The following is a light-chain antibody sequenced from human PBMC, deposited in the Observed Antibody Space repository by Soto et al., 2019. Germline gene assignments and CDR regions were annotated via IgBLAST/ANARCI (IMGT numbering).Light chain of an antibody. V-gene: IGKV3-15*01. CDR1: QSVSSN. J-gene: IGKJ1*01. CDR3: QQYNNWPQT. Sequence: EIVMTQSPATLSVSPGERATLSCRASQSVSSNLAWYQQKPGQAPRLLIYGASTRATGIPARFSGSGSRTDFTLTISSLQSEDFAVYYVQQYNNWPQTFGQGTKVEIK. CDR2: GAS.